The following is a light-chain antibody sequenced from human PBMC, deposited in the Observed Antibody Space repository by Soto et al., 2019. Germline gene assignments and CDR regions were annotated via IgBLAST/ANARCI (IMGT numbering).Light chain of an antibody. CDR2: DAF. CDR1: ETLHNF. J-gene: IGKJ5*01. V-gene: IGKV3-11*01. Sequence: DIVLTQSPATLSLSPGERATLSCRASETLHNFLAWYQHRPGQVPRLLISDAFNRATGVPARFSGSGSGTDFTLTISSLEPEDSAVYYCQQRSNSPPWITFGQGTRLEIK. CDR3: QQRSNSPPWIT.